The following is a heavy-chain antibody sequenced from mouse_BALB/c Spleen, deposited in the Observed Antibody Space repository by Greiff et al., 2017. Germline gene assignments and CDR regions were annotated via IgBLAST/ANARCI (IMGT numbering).Heavy chain of an antibody. Sequence: EVKVVESGGGLVQPGGSLKLSCAASGFTFSSYTMSWVRQTPEKRLEWVAYISNGGGSTYYPDTVKGRFTISRDNAKNTLYLQMSSLKSEDTAMYYCARHGNYVADYWGQGTSVTVSS. V-gene: IGHV5-12-2*01. D-gene: IGHD2-1*01. CDR3: ARHGNYVADY. J-gene: IGHJ4*01. CDR2: ISNGGGST. CDR1: GFTFSSYT.